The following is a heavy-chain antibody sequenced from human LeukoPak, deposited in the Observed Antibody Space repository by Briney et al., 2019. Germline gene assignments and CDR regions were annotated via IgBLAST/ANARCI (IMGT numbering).Heavy chain of an antibody. Sequence: PGGSLRLSCAASGFTFSSYDMHWVRQATGKVLEWVSAIGTAGDTYYPGSVKGRFTISRENAKNSLYLQMNSLRAGDTAVYYCARAYGDYSGDAGYYFDYWGQGTLVTVSS. CDR3: ARAYGDYSGDAGYYFDY. V-gene: IGHV3-13*01. CDR2: IGTAGDT. CDR1: GFTFSSYD. D-gene: IGHD4-17*01. J-gene: IGHJ4*02.